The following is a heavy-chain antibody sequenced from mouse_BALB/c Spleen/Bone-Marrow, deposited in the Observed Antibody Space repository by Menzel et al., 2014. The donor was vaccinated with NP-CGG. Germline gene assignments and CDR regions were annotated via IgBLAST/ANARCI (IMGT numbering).Heavy chain of an antibody. D-gene: IGHD3-2*01. CDR3: ARSTVAMDY. V-gene: IGHV1-7*01. CDR1: GYTFTTYW. CDR2: INPTTGYT. J-gene: IGHJ4*01. Sequence: QVQLQQSGAELAKPGASVKMSCKASGYTFTTYWMHWVKQRPGQGLEWIGFINPTTGYTECNQNFKDKASLTADKSSXTASMQLSSLTSEDPAVYYCARSTVAMDYWGQGTSVTVSS.